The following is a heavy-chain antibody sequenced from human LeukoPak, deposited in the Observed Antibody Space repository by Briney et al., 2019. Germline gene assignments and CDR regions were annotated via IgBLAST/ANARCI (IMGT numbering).Heavy chain of an antibody. CDR2: IIPIFGTA. CDR1: GGTFSSYA. CDR3: ARNIAAAGDGYNWFDP. Sequence: SVKVSCKACGGTFSSYAISWVRQAPGQGLEWMGGIIPIFGTANYAQKFQGRVTITADESTSTAYMELSSLRSEDTAVYYCARNIAAAGDGYNWFDPWGQGTLVTVSS. D-gene: IGHD6-13*01. J-gene: IGHJ5*02. V-gene: IGHV1-69*13.